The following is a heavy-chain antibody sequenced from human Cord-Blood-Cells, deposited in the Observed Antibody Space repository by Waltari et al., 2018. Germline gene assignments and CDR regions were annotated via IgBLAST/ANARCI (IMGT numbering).Heavy chain of an antibody. CDR3: ARDRWGSGRGPYYFDY. V-gene: IGHV3-30-3*01. D-gene: IGHD3-10*01. J-gene: IGHJ4*02. CDR2: ISYDGSKK. Sequence: QVQLVESGGGVVQPGRSLRLSCAASGFTFSSYAMHWVSQAPGTGLEWVAVISYDGSKKYYAEAVEGLFTISRDKSKNTRYLQMNSLRAEDTAVYYWARDRWGSGRGPYYFDYWGQGTLVTVSS. CDR1: GFTFSSYA.